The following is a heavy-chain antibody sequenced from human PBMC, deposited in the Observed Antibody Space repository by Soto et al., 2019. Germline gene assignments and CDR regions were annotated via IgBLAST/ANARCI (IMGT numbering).Heavy chain of an antibody. CDR2: INNNNYI. Sequence: EVQLVESGGVLVKPGGSLRLSCAASGFTFSNYSMNWVRQAPGKGLEWGSSINNNNYIYYTDSVKGRFTISRDHGNHSLYLELNRLRRADTDVHYCARERGYCSGGGCRYFDCWCQGNLVTVSS. V-gene: IGHV3-21*01. CDR3: ARERGYCSGGGCRYFDC. D-gene: IGHD2-15*01. CDR1: GFTFSNYS. J-gene: IGHJ4*02.